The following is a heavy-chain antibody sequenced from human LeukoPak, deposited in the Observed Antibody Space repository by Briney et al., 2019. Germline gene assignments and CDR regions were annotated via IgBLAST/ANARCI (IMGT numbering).Heavy chain of an antibody. CDR1: GFTFSNYW. J-gene: IGHJ4*02. Sequence: PGGSLRLSCAATGFTFSNYWMSWLRQAPGKGLEWVANIKYDGREKQYVDSVKGRFTISRDNAKNSLFLQMNSLRAEDTAVYHCARYLNSGPEDFWGQGTLVTVSS. V-gene: IGHV3-7*01. D-gene: IGHD1-26*01. CDR2: IKYDGREK. CDR3: ARYLNSGPEDF.